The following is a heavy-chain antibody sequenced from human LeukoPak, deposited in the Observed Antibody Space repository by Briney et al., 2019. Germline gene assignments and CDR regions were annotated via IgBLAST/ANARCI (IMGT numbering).Heavy chain of an antibody. V-gene: IGHV4-34*01. D-gene: IGHD3-22*01. CDR1: GFTVSSNY. CDR3: ARYGPGYYDSSGYPLPFDY. CDR2: INHSGST. J-gene: IGHJ4*02. Sequence: RTGGSLRLSCAASGFTVSSNYMSWVRQPPGKGLEWIGEINHSGSTNYNPSLKSRVTISVDTSKNQFSLKLSSVTAADTAVYYCARYGPGYYDSSGYPLPFDYWGQGTLVTVSS.